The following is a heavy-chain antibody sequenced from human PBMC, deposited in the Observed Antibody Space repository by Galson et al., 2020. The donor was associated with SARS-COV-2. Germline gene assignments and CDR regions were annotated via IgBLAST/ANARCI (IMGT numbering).Heavy chain of an antibody. CDR3: ARTSGSYSYYFDY. V-gene: IGHV3-30*04. Sequence: GGSLRLSCAASGFTFSSYAMHWVRQAPGKGLEWVAVISYDGNNKYYADSVKGRFTISRDNSKNTLYLQMNSLRAEDTAVYYCARTSGSYSYYFDYWGQGTLVTVSA. J-gene: IGHJ4*02. CDR1: GFTFSSYA. CDR2: ISYDGNNK. D-gene: IGHD1-26*01.